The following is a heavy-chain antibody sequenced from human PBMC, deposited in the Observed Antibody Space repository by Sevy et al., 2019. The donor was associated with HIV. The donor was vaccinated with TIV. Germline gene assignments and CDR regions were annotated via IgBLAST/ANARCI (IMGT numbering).Heavy chain of an antibody. CDR3: ARGTHDYGDYDRDAFDI. D-gene: IGHD4-17*01. CDR2: ISGGGTYI. V-gene: IGHV3-21*01. CDR1: EFTFSSYS. J-gene: IGHJ3*02. Sequence: GGSLRLSCATSEFTFSSYSMNWVRQAPGNGLEWVSSISGGGTYIYYADSVKGRFTISRDNAKNSLSLQMNSLRAEDTAVYYCARGTHDYGDYDRDAFDICGQGTMVTV.